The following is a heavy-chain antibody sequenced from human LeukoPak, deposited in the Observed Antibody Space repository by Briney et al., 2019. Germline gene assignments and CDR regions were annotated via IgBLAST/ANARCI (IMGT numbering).Heavy chain of an antibody. CDR3: ARVPRDYYDSSGRIDY. Sequence: SETLSLTCTVSGGSISSSSYYWGWIRQPPGKGLEWIGSIYYSGSTYYNPSLKSRVTISVGTSKNQFSLKLSSVTAADTAVYYCARVPRDYYDSSGRIDYWGQGTLVTVSS. CDR2: IYYSGST. CDR1: GGSISSSSYY. V-gene: IGHV4-39*07. D-gene: IGHD3-22*01. J-gene: IGHJ4*02.